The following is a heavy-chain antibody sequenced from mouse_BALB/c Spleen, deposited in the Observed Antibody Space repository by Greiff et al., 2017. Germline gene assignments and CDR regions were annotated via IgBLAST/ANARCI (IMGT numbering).Heavy chain of an antibody. J-gene: IGHJ4*01. CDR2: ISNGGGST. CDR3: ARHAYYGNYVGAMDD. Sequence: EVMLVESGGGLVQPGGSLKLSCAASGFTFSSFTMSWVRQTPEKRLELVAYISNGGGSTYYPDTVKGRFTISRDNAKNTLYLQMSSLKSEDTAMYYCARHAYYGNYVGAMDDWGQGTSVTVSA. V-gene: IGHV5-12-2*01. D-gene: IGHD2-1*01. CDR1: GFTFSSFT.